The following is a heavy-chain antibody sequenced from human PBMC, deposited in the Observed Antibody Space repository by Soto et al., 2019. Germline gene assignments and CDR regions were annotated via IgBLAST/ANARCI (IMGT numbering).Heavy chain of an antibody. V-gene: IGHV1-18*01. Sequence: ASVKVSCKTYGYSFSSYGINWVRQAPGQGLEWMGWISTKTGNRNYAQKFEDRVTMTTATSTSTVYLELRSLRSDDTAVYFCARDRLRGYDSSGFYSWGQGTLVTVSS. D-gene: IGHD3-22*01. J-gene: IGHJ4*02. CDR1: GYSFSSYG. CDR3: ARDRLRGYDSSGFYS. CDR2: ISTKTGNR.